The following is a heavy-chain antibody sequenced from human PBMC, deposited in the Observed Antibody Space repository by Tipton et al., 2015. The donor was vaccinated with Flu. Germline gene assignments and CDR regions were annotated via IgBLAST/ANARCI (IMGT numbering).Heavy chain of an antibody. D-gene: IGHD6-13*01. J-gene: IGHJ4*02. CDR2: IYHSGST. Sequence: TLSLTCTVSGYSISSGYYWGWIRQPPGKGLEWIGSIYHSGSTYYNPSLKSRVTISVDTSKNQFSLKLSSVTAADTAVYYCARVRVGVAAAGHFDYWGRGTLVTVSS. CDR1: GYSISSGYY. V-gene: IGHV4-38-2*02. CDR3: ARVRVGVAAAGHFDY.